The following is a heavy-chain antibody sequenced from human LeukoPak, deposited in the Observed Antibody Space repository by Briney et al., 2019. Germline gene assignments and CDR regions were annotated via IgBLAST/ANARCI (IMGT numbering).Heavy chain of an antibody. CDR2: IIPIFGTA. J-gene: IGHJ4*02. V-gene: IGHV1-69*13. CDR3: ARTIDYGDYYFDY. Sequence: ASVKVSCKASGGTFSSYAISWVRQAPGQGLEWMGGIIPIFGTANYAQKFQGRVTITADESTSTAYMELSSLRSEDTAVYYCARTIDYGDYYFDYWGQGTLVTVSS. CDR1: GGTFSSYA. D-gene: IGHD4-17*01.